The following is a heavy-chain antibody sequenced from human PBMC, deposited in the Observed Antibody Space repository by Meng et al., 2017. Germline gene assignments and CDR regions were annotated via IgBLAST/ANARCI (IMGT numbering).Heavy chain of an antibody. D-gene: IGHD3-22*01. Sequence: SVKVSCKASGGTFSSYAISWVRQAPGQGLEWMGGIIPIFGTANYAQKFQGRVTITADKSTSTAYMELSSLRSEDTAVYYCARGVYYYDSSGYYSRGFDYWGQGTLVTVSS. J-gene: IGHJ4*02. CDR3: ARGVYYYDSSGYYSRGFDY. CDR2: IIPIFGTA. CDR1: GGTFSSYA. V-gene: IGHV1-69*06.